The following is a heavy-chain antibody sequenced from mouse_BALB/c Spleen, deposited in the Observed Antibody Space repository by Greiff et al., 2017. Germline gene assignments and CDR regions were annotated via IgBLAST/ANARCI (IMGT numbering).Heavy chain of an antibody. D-gene: IGHD1-1*01. J-gene: IGHJ2*01. Sequence: DVKLQESGAELVKPGASVKLSCTASGFNITDTYMHWVKQRPEQGLEWIGRIDPANGNTKYDPKFQGKATITADTSSNTAYLQLSSLTSEDTAVYYCAVITPVGYFDYWGQGTTLTVSA. CDR3: AVITPVGYFDY. V-gene: IGHV14-3*02. CDR1: GFNITDTY. CDR2: IDPANGNT.